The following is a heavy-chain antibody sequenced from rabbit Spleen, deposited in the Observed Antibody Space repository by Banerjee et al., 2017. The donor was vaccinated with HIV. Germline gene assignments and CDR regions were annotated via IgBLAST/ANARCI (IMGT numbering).Heavy chain of an antibody. J-gene: IGHJ4*01. CDR1: GFSFNSAY. CDR2: VDVGSSGNT. CDR3: ARDLVAVIGWNFNL. V-gene: IGHV1S40*01. D-gene: IGHD1-1*01. Sequence: QSLEESGGDLVKPGASLTLTCTASGFSFNSAYMFWVRQAPGKGLEWIARVDVGSSGNTYYARWAKGRFIMSRTSSTTVTLQMTSLTAADTATYFCARDLVAVIGWNFNLWGQGTLVTVS.